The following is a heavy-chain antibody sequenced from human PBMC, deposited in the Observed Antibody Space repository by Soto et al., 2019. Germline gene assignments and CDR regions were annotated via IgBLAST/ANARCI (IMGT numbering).Heavy chain of an antibody. J-gene: IGHJ3*02. CDR2: IIPIFGIA. CDR1: GGTFSSYA. D-gene: IGHD7-27*01. CDR3: ASDYQSAGDLDAFDI. Sequence: ASVKVSCKASGGTFSSYAISWVRQAPGQGLEWMGRIIPIFGIANYAQKFQGRVTITADKSTSTAYMELSSLRSEDTAVYYCASDYQSAGDLDAFDIWGQGTMVTVSS. V-gene: IGHV1-69*04.